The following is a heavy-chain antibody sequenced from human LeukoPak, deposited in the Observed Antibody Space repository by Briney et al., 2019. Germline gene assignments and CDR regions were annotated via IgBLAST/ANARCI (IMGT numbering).Heavy chain of an antibody. V-gene: IGHV4-39*01. Sequence: SETLSLTCTVSGGSINSSDYYWAWIRQPPGKGLEWIGSIYYSGKTYYNPSLKSRLTISVDSSNDQFSLRLNSVTAADAAMYYCAIAYHDYWSHFMDHFDYWGRGTLVTVSS. CDR1: GGSINSSDYY. CDR3: AIAYHDYWSHFMDHFDY. CDR2: IYYSGKT. J-gene: IGHJ4*02. D-gene: IGHD3-3*01.